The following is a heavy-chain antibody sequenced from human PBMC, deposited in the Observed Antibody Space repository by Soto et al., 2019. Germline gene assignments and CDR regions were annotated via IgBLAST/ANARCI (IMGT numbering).Heavy chain of an antibody. J-gene: IGHJ4*02. D-gene: IGHD6-25*01. CDR2: ITPGGGST. V-gene: IGHV3-23*01. CDR1: GFTFISYA. Sequence: GGSLRLSCAASGFTFISYAMSWVRQAPGKGLEWVSAITPGGGSTYYADSVQGRFTISRDNSKNTLYLQMNSLRAEDTAVYYCARRGSGSFDYWGQGALVTVSS. CDR3: ARRGSGSFDY.